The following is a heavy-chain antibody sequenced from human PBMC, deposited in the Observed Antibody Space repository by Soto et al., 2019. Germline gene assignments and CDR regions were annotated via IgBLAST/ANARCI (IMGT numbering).Heavy chain of an antibody. CDR2: ISYSGST. D-gene: IGHD2-21*01. J-gene: IGHJ6*03. Sequence: PSETLSLTCTVSGGSISSWSYSWTWNRQHPGKGLEWIGYISYSGSTYYNPSLKSRVTISVDTSKNQFSLKLSSVTAADTATYYCARGGISHWAYFYYMDVWDRGTTVTVSS. V-gene: IGHV4-61*01. CDR3: ARGGISHWAYFYYMDV. CDR1: GGSISSWSYS.